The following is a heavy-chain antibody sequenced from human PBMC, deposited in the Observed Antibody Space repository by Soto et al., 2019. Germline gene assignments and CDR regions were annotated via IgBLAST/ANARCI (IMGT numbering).Heavy chain of an antibody. V-gene: IGHV1-8*01. CDR2: MNPNTGKT. J-gene: IGHJ5*02. D-gene: IGHD4-17*01. Sequence: QLVQSGAEVKKPGASVKFSCKASAYTFTSYDIHLVRQAPGQGLEWVGWMNPNTGKTGYAQIFQDRITLTRDISISTVDIELSSLRFDDTAVYYCARDYGGNSGWFDPWGQGTLVIVSS. CDR3: ARDYGGNSGWFDP. CDR1: AYTFTSYD.